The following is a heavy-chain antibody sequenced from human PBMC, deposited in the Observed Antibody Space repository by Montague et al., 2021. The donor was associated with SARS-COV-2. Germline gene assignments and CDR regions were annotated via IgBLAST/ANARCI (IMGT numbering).Heavy chain of an antibody. CDR1: GFTFSDYY. CDR2: ISSSSSCT. CDR3: ARALVVTAGGEFNY. V-gene: IGHV3-11*05. J-gene: IGHJ4*02. Sequence: SLRLSCAASGFTFSDYYMSWIRQAPGKGLEWVSYISSSSSCTNYADSVKGRFTISRDNAKNSLYLQMNSLRAEDTAVYYCARALVVTAGGEFNYWGQGTLVTVSS. D-gene: IGHD2-21*02.